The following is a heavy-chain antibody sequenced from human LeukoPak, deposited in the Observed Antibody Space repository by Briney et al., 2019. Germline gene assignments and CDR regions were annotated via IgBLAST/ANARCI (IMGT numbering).Heavy chain of an antibody. Sequence: SVKVSCKASGGTFSSYAISWVRQAPGQGLEWMGRIIPIFGTANYAQKFQGRVTITTDESTSTAYIELSSLRSEDTAVYYCARARYYDSSGYLDYWGQGTLVTVSS. CDR2: IIPIFGTA. CDR3: ARARYYDSSGYLDY. D-gene: IGHD3-22*01. CDR1: GGTFSSYA. V-gene: IGHV1-69*05. J-gene: IGHJ4*02.